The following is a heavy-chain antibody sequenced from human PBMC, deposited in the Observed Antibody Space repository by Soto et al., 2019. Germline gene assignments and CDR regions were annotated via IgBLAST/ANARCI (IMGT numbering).Heavy chain of an antibody. D-gene: IGHD3-3*01. CDR1: GGTFSSYA. CDR3: ARDPSYYDFWSGYYTIYYYYMDV. Sequence: ASVKVSCKASGGTFSSYAISWVRQAPGQGLEWMGWISAYNGNTNYAQKLQGRVTMTTDTSTSTAYMELRSLRSDDTAVYYCARDPSYYDFWSGYYTIYYYYMDVWGKGTTVTVSS. V-gene: IGHV1-18*01. J-gene: IGHJ6*03. CDR2: ISAYNGNT.